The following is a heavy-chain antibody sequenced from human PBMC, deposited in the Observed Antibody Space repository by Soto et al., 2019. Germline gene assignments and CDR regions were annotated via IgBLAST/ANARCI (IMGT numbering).Heavy chain of an antibody. CDR2: IYHGGST. J-gene: IGHJ4*02. CDR1: GDSISSTRW. D-gene: IGHD3-22*01. V-gene: IGHV4-4*02. CDR3: ARAYSYDSSGYYDY. Sequence: SETLSLTCTVCGDSISSTRWWNGVRQSPGKGLEWIRDIYHGGSTNYNPSLKSRVTISVDTSKNQFSLKLSSVTAADTAVYYWARAYSYDSSGYYDYWGQGTLVTFAS.